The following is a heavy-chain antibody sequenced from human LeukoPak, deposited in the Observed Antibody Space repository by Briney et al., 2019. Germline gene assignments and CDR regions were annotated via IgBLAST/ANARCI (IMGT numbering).Heavy chain of an antibody. CDR1: GYTFTSYD. CDR2: MNPNSGNT. Sequence: ASVKVSCKASGYTFTSYDINWVRQATGQGLEWMGWMNPNSGNTGYAQKFQGRVTMTRNTSISTAYMELSSLRSEDTAVYYCAGGLGEFGELYDNWFDPWGQGTLVTVSS. V-gene: IGHV1-8*01. CDR3: AGGLGEFGELYDNWFDP. J-gene: IGHJ5*02. D-gene: IGHD3-10*01.